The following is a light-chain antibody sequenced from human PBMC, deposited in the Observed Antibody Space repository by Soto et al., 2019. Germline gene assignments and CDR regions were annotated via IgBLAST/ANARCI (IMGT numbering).Light chain of an antibody. J-gene: IGKJ1*01. CDR2: LGS. CDR3: MQALQSPWT. V-gene: IGKV2-28*01. CDR1: QSLLHSNGYNY. Sequence: DIVMTQSPLSLPVTPGEPASISCRSSQSLLHSNGYNYLDWYLQKPGQSPQLLIYLGSNSDSGGTDRFSVSGSGTDFTLKISRVEAEDVGVYYCMQALQSPWTFGQGTKVEIK.